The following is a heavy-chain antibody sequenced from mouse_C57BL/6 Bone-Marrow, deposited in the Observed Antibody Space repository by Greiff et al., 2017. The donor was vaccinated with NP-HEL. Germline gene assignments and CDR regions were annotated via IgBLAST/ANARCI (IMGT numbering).Heavy chain of an antibody. CDR1: GYTFTEYT. J-gene: IGHJ3*01. V-gene: IGHV1-62-2*01. Sequence: QVQLQQSGAELVKPGASVKLSCKASGYTFTEYTIHWVKQRSGQGLEWIGWFYPGSGSIKYNEKFKDKATLAADKSSSTVYMELSRLTSEDSAVYFCARHEERGLLLRGEWFAYWGQGTLVTVSA. CDR2: FYPGSGSI. D-gene: IGHD1-1*01. CDR3: ARHEERGLLLRGEWFAY.